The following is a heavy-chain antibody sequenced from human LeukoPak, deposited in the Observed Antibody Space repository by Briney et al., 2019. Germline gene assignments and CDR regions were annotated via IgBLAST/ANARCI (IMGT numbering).Heavy chain of an antibody. CDR3: ARIVYCSGGSCYQTGFFFDY. Sequence: SETLSLTCTVSGGSISSSSYYWGWIRQPPGKGLEWIGSIYYSGSTYYNPSLKSRVTISVDTSKNQFSLKLSSVTAADTAAYYCARIVYCSGGSCYQTGFFFDYWGQGTLVTVSS. J-gene: IGHJ4*02. CDR2: IYYSGST. V-gene: IGHV4-39*01. D-gene: IGHD2-15*01. CDR1: GGSISSSSYY.